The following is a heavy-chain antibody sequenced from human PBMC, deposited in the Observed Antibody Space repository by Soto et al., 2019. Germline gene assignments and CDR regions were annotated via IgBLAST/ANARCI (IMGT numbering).Heavy chain of an antibody. Sequence: GASVKVSCKTSGGTFSSYAISWVRQAPGQGLEWMGGIIPIFGTANYAQKFQGRVTITADESTSTAYMELSSLRSEDTAVYYCARVDTAMVSIDYYYYGMDVWGQGTTVTVSS. CDR2: IIPIFGTA. CDR3: ARVDTAMVSIDYYYYGMDV. D-gene: IGHD5-18*01. J-gene: IGHJ6*02. CDR1: GGTFSSYA. V-gene: IGHV1-69*13.